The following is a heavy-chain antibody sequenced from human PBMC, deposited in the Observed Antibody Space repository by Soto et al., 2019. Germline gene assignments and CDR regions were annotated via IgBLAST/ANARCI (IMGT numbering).Heavy chain of an antibody. CDR1: GFTFGGYA. V-gene: IGHV3-33*01. J-gene: IGHJ4*02. D-gene: IGHD3-22*01. CDR3: ARGPPYYYDSSGYLGYFDY. Sequence: QVQLVESGGGLVQPGRSLRLSCAASGFTFGGYAMHWFRQAPGKGLEWVGVIWNNGSNKNNEYSVKGRFTISSDKSKNPLYLQMNSLRVEEKAVYYCARGPPYYYDSSGYLGYFDYWGKGTLVTVSS. CDR2: IWNNGSNK.